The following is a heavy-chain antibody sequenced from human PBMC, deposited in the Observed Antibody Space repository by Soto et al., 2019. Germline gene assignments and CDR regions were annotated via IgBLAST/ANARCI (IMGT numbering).Heavy chain of an antibody. CDR3: AYLPCSGGSCYWFSFSGMDV. D-gene: IGHD2-15*01. CDR2: IYWDDDK. J-gene: IGHJ6*02. CDR1: GFSLSTSGVG. V-gene: IGHV2-5*02. Sequence: QITLKESGPTLVKPTQTLTLTCTFSGFSLSTSGVGVAWIRQPPGKALEWLALIYWDDDKRYRPSLESRLTIXTXTXKNQVVLTMTNMDSVDTATYYCAYLPCSGGSCYWFSFSGMDVWGQGTTVTVSS.